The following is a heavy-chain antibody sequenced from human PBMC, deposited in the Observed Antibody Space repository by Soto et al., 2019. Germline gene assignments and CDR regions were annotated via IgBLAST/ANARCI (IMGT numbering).Heavy chain of an antibody. V-gene: IGHV3-30-3*01. J-gene: IGHJ6*02. CDR3: ARDSVYDFWSGYLLYGMDV. CDR2: ISYDGSNK. CDR1: GFTFSSYA. Sequence: QVQLVESGGGVVQPGRSLRLSCAASGFTFSSYAMHWVRQAPGKGLAWVAVISYDGSNKYYADSVKGRFTISRDNSKNTLYLQMNSLRAEDTAVYYCARDSVYDFWSGYLLYGMDVWGQGTTVTVSS. D-gene: IGHD3-3*01.